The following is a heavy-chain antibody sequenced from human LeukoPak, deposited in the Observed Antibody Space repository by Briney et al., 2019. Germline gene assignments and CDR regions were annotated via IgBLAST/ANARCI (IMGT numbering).Heavy chain of an antibody. D-gene: IGHD1-7*01. CDR2: IYPGDSDT. J-gene: IGHJ6*03. V-gene: IGHV5-51*01. CDR1: GYSFTSYW. Sequence: PGESLKISXKGSGYSFTSYWIGWVRQMPGKGLEWMGIIYPGDSDTRYSPSFQGQVTISADKSISTAYLQWSSLKASDTAMYYCARHRKYNWNYVSYYMDVWGKGTTVAVSS. CDR3: ARHRKYNWNYVSYYMDV.